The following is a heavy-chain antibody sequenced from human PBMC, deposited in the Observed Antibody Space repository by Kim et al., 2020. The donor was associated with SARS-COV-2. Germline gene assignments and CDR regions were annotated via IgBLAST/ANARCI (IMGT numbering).Heavy chain of an antibody. D-gene: IGHD5-12*01. J-gene: IGHJ6*02. CDR3: ASGGGYDFGDYYYGMDV. V-gene: IGHV3-53*04. CDR2: IYSGGST. Sequence: GGSLRLSCAASRFTVSSNYMSWVRQAPGKGLEWVSVIYSGGSTYYADSVKGRFTISRHNSKNTLYLQMNSLRAEDTAVYYCASGGGYDFGDYYYGMDVWGQGTTVTVSS. CDR1: RFTVSSNY.